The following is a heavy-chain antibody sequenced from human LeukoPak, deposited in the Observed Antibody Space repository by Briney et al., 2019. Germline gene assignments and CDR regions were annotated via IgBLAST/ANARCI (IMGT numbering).Heavy chain of an antibody. D-gene: IGHD3-10*01. Sequence: GGSLRLSCTASGFTFGDYAMSWVRQAPGKGLEWVGFIRSKAYGGTTEYAASVKGRFTISRDDSKSIAYLQMNSLKTEDTAVYYCTRATMAETGRRNYFDYWGQGTLVTVSS. CDR2: IRSKAYGGTT. CDR1: GFTFGDYA. J-gene: IGHJ4*02. CDR3: TRATMAETGRRNYFDY. V-gene: IGHV3-49*04.